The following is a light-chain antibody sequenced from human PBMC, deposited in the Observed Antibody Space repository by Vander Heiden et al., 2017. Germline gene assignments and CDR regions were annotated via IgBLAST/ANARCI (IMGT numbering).Light chain of an antibody. CDR3: SSYTSSSTLEGVV. V-gene: IGLV2-14*01. CDR1: SSDVGGYNY. Sequence: QSALTQPASVSGSPGQSLTIPCTGTSSDVGGYNYVSWYQQHPGKAPKLMIYEVSNRPSGVSNRFSGSKSGNTASLTISGLQAEDEADYYCSSYTSSSTLEGVVFGGGTKLTVL. CDR2: EVS. J-gene: IGLJ2*01.